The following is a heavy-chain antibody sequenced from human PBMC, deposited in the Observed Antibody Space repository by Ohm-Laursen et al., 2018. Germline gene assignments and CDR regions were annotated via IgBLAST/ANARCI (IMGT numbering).Heavy chain of an antibody. V-gene: IGHV3-48*03. CDR1: GFTFSSYA. D-gene: IGHD1-26*01. CDR2: ISSSATII. Sequence: SLRLSCTASGFTFSSYAMNWVRQAPGKGLEWLSYISSSATIIYYADSVEGRFTISRDNAKNSLYLQMNSLRAEDTAVYYCFSGPSWEIWGQGTVVTVSS. J-gene: IGHJ3*02. CDR3: FSGPSWEI.